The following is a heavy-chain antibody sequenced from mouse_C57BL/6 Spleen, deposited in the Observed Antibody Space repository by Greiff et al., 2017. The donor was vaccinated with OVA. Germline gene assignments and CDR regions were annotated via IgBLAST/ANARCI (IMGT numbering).Heavy chain of an antibody. CDR2: IYPGDGDT. J-gene: IGHJ4*01. CDR3: ARAGYDYDSAMDY. D-gene: IGHD2-4*01. Sequence: QVQLKQSGAELVKPGASVKISCKASGYAFSSYWMNWVKQRPGKGLEWIGQIYPGDGDTNYNGKFKGKATLTADKSSSTAYMQLSSLTSEDSAVYFCARAGYDYDSAMDYWGQGTSVTVSS. V-gene: IGHV1-80*01. CDR1: GYAFSSYW.